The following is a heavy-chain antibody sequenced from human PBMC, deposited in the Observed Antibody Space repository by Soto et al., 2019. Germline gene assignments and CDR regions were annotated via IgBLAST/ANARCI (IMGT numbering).Heavy chain of an antibody. CDR3: ARHNRYSSTWFEGWFDP. J-gene: IGHJ5*02. Sequence: EVQLVQSGAEVKKAGESLKISCQGSGYSFTNYWVGWVRQIPGRGLEWMGIIHPGDSDTRYSPFFQGQVTISADKSISTAYPQWSSLKASDTGMYYCARHNRYSSTWFEGWFDPWGQGTLVTVSS. V-gene: IGHV5-51*03. CDR2: IHPGDSDT. D-gene: IGHD6-13*01. CDR1: GYSFTNYW.